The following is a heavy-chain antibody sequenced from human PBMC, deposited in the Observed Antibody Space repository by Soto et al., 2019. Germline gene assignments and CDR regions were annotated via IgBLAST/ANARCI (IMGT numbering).Heavy chain of an antibody. J-gene: IGHJ6*03. CDR1: GFTFSSYA. CDR3: AKGGAYSYHYYYYMDV. V-gene: IGHV3-23*01. CDR2: ISGSGGST. D-gene: IGHD4-4*01. Sequence: EVQLLESGGGLVQPGGSLRLSCAASGFTFSSYAMSWVRQAPGKGLEWVSAISGSGGSTYYADSVKGRFTISRDNSKNTLYLQMTSLRAEDTAVYYCAKGGAYSYHYYYYMDVWGKGTTVTVSS.